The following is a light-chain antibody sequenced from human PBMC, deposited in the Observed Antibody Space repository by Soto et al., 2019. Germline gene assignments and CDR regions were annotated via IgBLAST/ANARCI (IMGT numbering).Light chain of an antibody. CDR1: QSIRSW. CDR2: EIY. CDR3: LQHSNYPFT. V-gene: IGKV1-5*01. Sequence: IQMTQSPSTLSASVGDRVTITCRASQSIRSWLAWYQQKPGKAPQRLIYEIYNLQSGVPSRFSGSGSGTVFTLTISSLQPEDSATYFCLQHSNYPFTFGPGTKVDIK. J-gene: IGKJ3*01.